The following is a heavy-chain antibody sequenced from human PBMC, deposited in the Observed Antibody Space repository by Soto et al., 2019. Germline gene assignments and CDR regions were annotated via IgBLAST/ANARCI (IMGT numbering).Heavy chain of an antibody. D-gene: IGHD3-10*01. V-gene: IGHV3-11*05. J-gene: IGHJ4*02. CDR2: IDSGSRYK. CDR3: ARGLLYGGDPPPSDY. CDR1: GFTFSDYY. Sequence: QVQLVESGGVLVKPGGSLRLSCAASGFTFSDYYMSWFRRAPGKGLEWLSYIDSGSRYKNYADSVKGRSTISRDNAQNTLHLEVNSLKVEDTATYFCARGLLYGGDPPPSDYWGQGTGVTVSS.